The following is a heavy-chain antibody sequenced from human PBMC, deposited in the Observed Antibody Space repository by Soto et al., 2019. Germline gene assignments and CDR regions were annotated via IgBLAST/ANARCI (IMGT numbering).Heavy chain of an antibody. CDR3: AKARGSRSPAPGSY. CDR2: ISGSGDIT. D-gene: IGHD2-2*01. Sequence: GGSLILSCAASGFTFSSYAMSWVRPAPGKGLEWVSAISGSGDITYYADSVKGRFTISRDNSKNTLYLQMNSLRAEDTAVYYCAKARGSRSPAPGSYWGQGTLVTVSS. J-gene: IGHJ4*02. V-gene: IGHV3-23*01. CDR1: GFTFSSYA.